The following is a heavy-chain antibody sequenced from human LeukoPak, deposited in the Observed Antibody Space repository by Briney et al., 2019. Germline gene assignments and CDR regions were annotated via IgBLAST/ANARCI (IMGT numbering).Heavy chain of an antibody. Sequence: SETLSLTCTVSGGSISSGGYYWSWIRQHPGKGLEWIGYIYYNGSTYYNPSLKSRVTISVDTSKNQFSLKLSSVTAADTAVYYCARGSKLRDAFDIWGQGTMVTVSS. V-gene: IGHV4-31*03. CDR2: IYYNGST. CDR1: GGSISSGGYY. D-gene: IGHD1-26*01. CDR3: ARGSKLRDAFDI. J-gene: IGHJ3*02.